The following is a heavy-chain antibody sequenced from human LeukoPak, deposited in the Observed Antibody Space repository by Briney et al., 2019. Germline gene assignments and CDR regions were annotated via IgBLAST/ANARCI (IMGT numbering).Heavy chain of an antibody. CDR3: ARGKSRGSHIDY. D-gene: IGHD1-26*01. Sequence: SETLSLTCTVSGYSISSGYYWGWIRQPPGKGLEWIGSIYHSGRTFYNPSLKSRVTISVDTSKNQLSLKVRSVTAADTAVYYWARGKSRGSHIDYWGQGTLVTVSS. V-gene: IGHV4-38-2*02. CDR1: GYSISSGYY. CDR2: IYHSGRT. J-gene: IGHJ4*02.